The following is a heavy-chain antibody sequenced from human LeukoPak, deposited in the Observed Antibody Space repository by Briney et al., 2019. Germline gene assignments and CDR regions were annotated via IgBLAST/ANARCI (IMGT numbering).Heavy chain of an antibody. D-gene: IGHD3-22*01. V-gene: IGHV1-18*01. CDR2: VSPYNGNT. CDR3: ARDLIFDYYDSSGYYRQDAFDI. Sequence: ASVKVSCKASGYTFTNYCINWVRQAPGQGLEWMGWVSPYNGNTNYAQKLQGRVTMTTDTSTSTAYMELRSLRSDDTAVYYCARDLIFDYYDSSGYYRQDAFDIWGQGTMVTVSS. J-gene: IGHJ3*02. CDR1: GYTFTNYC.